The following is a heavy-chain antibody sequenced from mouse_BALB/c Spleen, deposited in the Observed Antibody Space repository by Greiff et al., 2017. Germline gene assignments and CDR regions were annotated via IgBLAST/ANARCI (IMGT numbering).Heavy chain of an antibody. CDR1: GFTFSSYA. D-gene: IGHD3-2*01. V-gene: IGHV5-9-4*01. CDR2: ISSGGSYT. J-gene: IGHJ4*01. CDR3: ARADTDSSGYYYAMDY. Sequence: EVQVVESGGGLVKPGGSLKLSCAASGFTFSSYAMSWVRQSPEKRLEWVAEISSGGSYTYYPDTVTGRFTISRDNAKNTLYLEMSSLRSEDTAMYYCARADTDSSGYYYAMDYWGQGTSVTVSS.